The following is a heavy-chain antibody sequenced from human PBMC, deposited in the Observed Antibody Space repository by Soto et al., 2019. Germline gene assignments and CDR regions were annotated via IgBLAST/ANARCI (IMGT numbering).Heavy chain of an antibody. J-gene: IGHJ6*02. CDR2: IIPIFGTA. D-gene: IGHD6-19*01. Sequence: SVKVSCKVPGYTLTELSMHWVRQAPGQGLERMGGIIPIFGTANYAQKFQGRVTITADESTSTAYMELSSLRSEDTAVYYCARVTYVAGPDYYYYYGMDVWGQGTTVTVSS. CDR1: GYTLTELS. V-gene: IGHV1-69*13. CDR3: ARVTYVAGPDYYYYYGMDV.